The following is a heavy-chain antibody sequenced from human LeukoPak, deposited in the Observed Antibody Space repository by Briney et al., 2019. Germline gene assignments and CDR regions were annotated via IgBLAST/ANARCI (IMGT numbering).Heavy chain of an antibody. J-gene: IGHJ6*02. D-gene: IGHD3-22*01. CDR1: GFTFSSYA. V-gene: IGHV3-7*01. Sequence: GGSLRLSCAASGFTFSSYAMSWVRQAPGKGLEWVANIKQDGSEKYYVDSVKGRFTISRDNAKNSLYLQMNSLRAEDTAVYYCARDYDSSGYFYYYYGMDVWGQGTTVTVSS. CDR3: ARDYDSSGYFYYYYGMDV. CDR2: IKQDGSEK.